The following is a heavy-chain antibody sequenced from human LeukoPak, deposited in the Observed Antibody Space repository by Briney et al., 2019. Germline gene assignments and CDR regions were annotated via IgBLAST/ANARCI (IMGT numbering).Heavy chain of an antibody. CDR1: GFTFSSYS. CDR2: ITGSLSSI. V-gene: IGHV3-48*01. CDR3: ARTGLGLYSFDY. J-gene: IGHJ4*02. Sequence: TGGSLRLSCAASGFTFSSYSMNWVRQAPGKGLEWVSYITGSLSSIHYAESVKGRFTISRDNAKNSVYLQMNGLRLEDTAVYYCARTGLGLYSFDYWGQGIQVTISS. D-gene: IGHD3/OR15-3a*01.